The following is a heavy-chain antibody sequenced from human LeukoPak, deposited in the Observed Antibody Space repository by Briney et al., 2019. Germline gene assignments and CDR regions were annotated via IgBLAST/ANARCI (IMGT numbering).Heavy chain of an antibody. V-gene: IGHV1-18*01. CDR3: AREGIAAAGDY. D-gene: IGHD6-13*01. CDR1: GYTFTTYD. CDR2: ISAYNGNT. Sequence: GASVKVSCKTSGYTFTTYDIDWVRQASGQGLEWMGWISAYNGNTNYAQKLQGRVTMTTDTSTSTAYMELRSLRSDDTAVYYCAREGIAAAGDYWGQGTLVTVSS. J-gene: IGHJ4*02.